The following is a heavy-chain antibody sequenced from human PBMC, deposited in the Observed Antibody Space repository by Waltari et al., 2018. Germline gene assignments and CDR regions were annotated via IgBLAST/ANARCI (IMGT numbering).Heavy chain of an antibody. CDR2: INHSGST. D-gene: IGHD3-3*01. Sequence: QVQLQQWGAGLLKPSETLSLTCAVYGGSFSGYYWSWSRQPQGKGLEWIGEINHSGSTNYNPSLKSRVTISVDTSKNQFSLKLSSVTAADTAVYYCARGPVVGFWSGYGFPSDYWGQGTLVTVSS. CDR3: ARGPVVGFWSGYGFPSDY. J-gene: IGHJ4*02. CDR1: GGSFSGYY. V-gene: IGHV4-34*01.